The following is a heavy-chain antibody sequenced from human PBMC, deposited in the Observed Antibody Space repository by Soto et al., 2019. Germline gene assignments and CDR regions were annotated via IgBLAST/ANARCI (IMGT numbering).Heavy chain of an antibody. V-gene: IGHV4-34*01. D-gene: IGHD3-22*01. CDR3: ARGVPTYYYDSSGYFPRPPRPFDY. CDR1: GGSFSGYY. CDR2: INHSGST. Sequence: SETLSLTCAVYGGSFSGYYWSWIRQPPGKGLEWIGEINHSGSTNYNPSLKSRVTISVDTSKNQFSLKLSSVTAADTAVYYCARGVPTYYYDSSGYFPRPPRPFDYWGPGTLVTVSS. J-gene: IGHJ4*02.